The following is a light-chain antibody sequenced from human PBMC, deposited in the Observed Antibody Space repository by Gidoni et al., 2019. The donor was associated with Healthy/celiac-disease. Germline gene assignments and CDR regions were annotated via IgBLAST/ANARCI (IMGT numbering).Light chain of an antibody. CDR2: RDS. V-gene: IGLV3-9*01. Sequence: SYELTQPLSVSVALGQTARITCGGNNIGSKNVHWYQQKPGQAPVLVIYRDSNRPSGIPERFSGSNSGNTATLTISRAQAGDEPDYYCQVWDSSTGVFGGGTKLTVL. CDR3: QVWDSSTGV. CDR1: NIGSKN. J-gene: IGLJ2*01.